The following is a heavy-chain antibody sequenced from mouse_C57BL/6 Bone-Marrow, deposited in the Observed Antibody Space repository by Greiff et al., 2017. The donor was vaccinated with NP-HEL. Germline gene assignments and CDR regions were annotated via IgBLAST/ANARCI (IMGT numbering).Heavy chain of an antibody. CDR1: GYTFTSYG. Sequence: QVQLKESGAELARPGASVKLSCKASGYTFTSYGISWVKQRTGQGLEWIGEIYPRSGNTYYNEKFKGKATLTADKSSSTAYMELRSLTSEDSAVYFCARPYYSNYWGWFAYWGQGTLVTVSA. D-gene: IGHD2-5*01. CDR2: IYPRSGNT. V-gene: IGHV1-81*01. CDR3: ARPYYSNYWGWFAY. J-gene: IGHJ3*01.